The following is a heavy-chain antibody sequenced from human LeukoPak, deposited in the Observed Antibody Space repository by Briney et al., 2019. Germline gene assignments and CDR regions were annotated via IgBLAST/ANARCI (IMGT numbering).Heavy chain of an antibody. CDR2: INPNSGGT. D-gene: IGHD3-10*01. CDR1: GYTFTGYY. Sequence: GASVKVSCKASGYTFTGYYMHWVRQAPGQGLEWMGWINPNSGGTNYAQKFQGRVTMTRDTSISTAYMELSRLRSDDTAVYYCARVTRPLAAPTRTRITMVRGDEYYFDYWGQGTLVTVSS. J-gene: IGHJ4*02. V-gene: IGHV1-2*02. CDR3: ARVTRPLAAPTRTRITMVRGDEYYFDY.